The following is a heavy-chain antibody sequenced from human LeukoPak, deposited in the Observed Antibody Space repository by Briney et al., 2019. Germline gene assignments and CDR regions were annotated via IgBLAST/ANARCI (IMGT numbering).Heavy chain of an antibody. J-gene: IGHJ3*02. CDR3: ATPYCSSISCLDVFNM. CDR2: KYYTGSA. D-gene: IGHD2-2*01. V-gene: IGHV4-31*03. Sequence: SETLSLTCNVSGVSVSDGRYYWTWIRQHPAKGLEWIGYKYYTGSAKYNPSLKSRLTISVDTSKNQFSLQLSSVTAADTATYYCATPYCSSISCLDVFNMWGQGTRVTVSS. CDR1: GVSVSDGRYY.